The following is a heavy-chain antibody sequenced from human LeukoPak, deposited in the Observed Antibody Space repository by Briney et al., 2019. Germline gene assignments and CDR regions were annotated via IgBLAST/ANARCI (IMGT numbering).Heavy chain of an antibody. CDR3: ARGAYCGGDCYLDY. J-gene: IGHJ4*02. CDR1: GGSISSGRYY. Sequence: SQTLSLTCTVSGGSISSGRYYWGWLRQPEGKGLEWIWRIYTSGSTNYNPSLMSRLTISVDTSKNQFSLKLSSVTAADTAVYYCARGAYCGGDCYLDYWGQGTLVTVSS. D-gene: IGHD2-21*02. V-gene: IGHV4-61*02. CDR2: IYTSGST.